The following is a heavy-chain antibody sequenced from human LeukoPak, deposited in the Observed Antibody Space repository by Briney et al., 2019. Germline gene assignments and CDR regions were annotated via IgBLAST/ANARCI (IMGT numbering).Heavy chain of an antibody. Sequence: GASVKVSCKASGYTFTSYYMHWVRQAPGQGLEWMGIINPSGGSTSYAQKFQGRVTMTRDTSTSTVYMELSSLRSEDTAVYYCAREDLLYCSGGSCYFDYWGQGTLVTVSS. CDR2: INPSGGST. CDR3: AREDLLYCSGGSCYFDY. V-gene: IGHV1-46*01. CDR1: GYTFTSYY. J-gene: IGHJ4*02. D-gene: IGHD2-15*01.